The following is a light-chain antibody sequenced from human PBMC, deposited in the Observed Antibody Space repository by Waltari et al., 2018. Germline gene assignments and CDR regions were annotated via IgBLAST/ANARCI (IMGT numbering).Light chain of an antibody. J-gene: IGLJ2*01. CDR2: AVS. V-gene: IGLV2-8*01. CDR3: SSYAGNNNVV. Sequence: QSALTQPPSASGSPGQSATISCTGPSSDVGGYNYVSRYQQHPGKAPKLMIYAVSKRPSGVPDRFSGSKSGNTASLTVSGLRAEDEADYYCSSYAGNNNVVFGGGTKLTVL. CDR1: SSDVGGYNY.